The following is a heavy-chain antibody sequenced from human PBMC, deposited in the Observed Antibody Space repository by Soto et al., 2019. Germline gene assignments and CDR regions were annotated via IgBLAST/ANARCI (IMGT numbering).Heavy chain of an antibody. J-gene: IGHJ4*02. CDR3: ARRYGRNFDY. CDR2: IYYSGST. CDR1: GGSISSYY. D-gene: IGHD1-26*01. Sequence: QVQLQESGPGLVKPSETLSLTCTVSGGSISSYYWSWIRQPPGKGLEWIGYIYYSGSTNYNASLKSRVTISVDTSKNQFSLKLSSVTAADTAVYYCARRYGRNFDYWGQGTLVTVS. V-gene: IGHV4-59*01.